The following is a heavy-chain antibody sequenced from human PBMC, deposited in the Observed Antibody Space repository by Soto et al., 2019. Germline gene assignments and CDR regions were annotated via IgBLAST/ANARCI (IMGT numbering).Heavy chain of an antibody. CDR3: ARDRRRSSSWYWYYFDY. J-gene: IGHJ4*02. CDR2: IYYSGST. Sequence: SETLSLTCTVSGGSISSYYWSWIRQPPGKGLEWIGYIYYSGSTNYNPSLKSRVTISVDTSKNQFSLKLSSVTAADTAVYYCARDRRRSSSWYWYYFDYWGQGTLVTVSS. CDR1: GGSISSYY. D-gene: IGHD6-13*01. V-gene: IGHV4-59*01.